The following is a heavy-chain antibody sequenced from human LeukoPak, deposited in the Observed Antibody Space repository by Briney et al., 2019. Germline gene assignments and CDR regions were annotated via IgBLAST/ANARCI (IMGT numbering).Heavy chain of an antibody. V-gene: IGHV3-23*01. Sequence: GGSLRLSCAASGFTFSSYAMSWVRQAPGKGLGWVSSVTGNGDNTFHADSVKGRFTISRDSSKDMLYLQINSLRAEDTAVYYCARDRNYFEALHRSYWGQGTLVTVSS. J-gene: IGHJ4*02. D-gene: IGHD3-10*01. CDR2: VTGNGDNT. CDR1: GFTFSSYA. CDR3: ARDRNYFEALHRSY.